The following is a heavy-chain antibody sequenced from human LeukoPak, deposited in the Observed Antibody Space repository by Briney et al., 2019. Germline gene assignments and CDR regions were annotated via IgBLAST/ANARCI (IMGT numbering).Heavy chain of an antibody. CDR2: INPNSGGT. V-gene: IGHV1-2*02. CDR3: ARDSPYSSSWSDWFDP. D-gene: IGHD6-13*01. CDR1: GYTFTGYY. J-gene: IGHJ5*02. Sequence: ASVKVSCKASGYTFTGYYMHWVRQAPGQGLEWMGWINPNSGGTNYAQKFQGRVTMTRDTSISTAYMELSRLRSDDTAVYYCARDSPYSSSWSDWFDPWGQGTLVTVSS.